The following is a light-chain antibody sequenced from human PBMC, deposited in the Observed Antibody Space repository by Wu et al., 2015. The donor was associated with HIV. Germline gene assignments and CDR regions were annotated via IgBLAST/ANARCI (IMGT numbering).Light chain of an antibody. J-gene: IGKJ2*03. CDR1: QNIRRW. Sequence: DIQMTQSPSTLSASVGDRVTITCRASQNIRRWLAWYQQKPGKAPKVLIYTASTLESGVPSRFSGTGSGTEFTLSISSLQPDDFATYYCQQYNTYPYSFGQGTKLEIK. CDR2: TAS. V-gene: IGKV1-5*03. CDR3: QQYNTYPYS.